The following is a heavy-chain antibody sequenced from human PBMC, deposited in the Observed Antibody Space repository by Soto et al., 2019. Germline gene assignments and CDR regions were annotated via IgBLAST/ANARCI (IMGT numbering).Heavy chain of an antibody. Sequence: GESLKISCKGSGYSFTSYWIGWVRRMPGKGLEWMGIIYPGDSDTRYSPSFQGQVTISADKSISTAYLQWSSLKASDTAMYYCARQLMTIFGVVTDAFDTWGQGTMVTVSS. CDR3: ARQLMTIFGVVTDAFDT. J-gene: IGHJ3*02. CDR1: GYSFTSYW. CDR2: IYPGDSDT. D-gene: IGHD3-3*01. V-gene: IGHV5-51*01.